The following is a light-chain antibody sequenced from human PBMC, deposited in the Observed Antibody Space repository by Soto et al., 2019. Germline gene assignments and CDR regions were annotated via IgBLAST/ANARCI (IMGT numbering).Light chain of an antibody. Sequence: EIILTQSPASLSVSPGERATLSCRASQSVNNNLAWYQQKPGQAPRLLIYGASTSATGIPGRFRGSGSGTEFTLTITSLQSKDFAVYFCQQYNNLPPDTFGQGTKLEVK. CDR2: GAS. CDR3: QQYNNLPPDT. J-gene: IGKJ2*01. V-gene: IGKV3-15*01. CDR1: QSVNNN.